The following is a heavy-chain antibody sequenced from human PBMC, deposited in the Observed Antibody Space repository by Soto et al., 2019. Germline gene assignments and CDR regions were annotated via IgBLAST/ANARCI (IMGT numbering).Heavy chain of an antibody. CDR2: IYSSGST. Sequence: SETLSLTCTVSGGSISYYHWSWIRQPAGKGLEWVGRIYSSGSTNYNPSLKSRVTMSVDTSKNQFSLKLNSVTAADTAVYYCARARFGEVLLFDYWGQGTLVTVSS. CDR3: ARARFGEVLLFDY. CDR1: GGSISYYH. D-gene: IGHD3-10*02. J-gene: IGHJ4*02. V-gene: IGHV4-4*07.